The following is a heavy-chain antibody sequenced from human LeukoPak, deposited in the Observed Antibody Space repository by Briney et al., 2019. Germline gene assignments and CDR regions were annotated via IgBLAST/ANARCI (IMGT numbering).Heavy chain of an antibody. CDR2: ISYDGFNI. CDR1: GFTFRSYT. D-gene: IGHD6-19*01. Sequence: GRSLRLSCAVSGFTFRSYTIHWVRQAPGKGLEREAVISYDGFNIYYGDSVRGRFTISRDNSKNTLYLQMNSLRAEDSAVYYCAREYSSGWFDYWGQGTLVTVSS. CDR3: AREYSSGWFDY. J-gene: IGHJ5*01. V-gene: IGHV3-30*04.